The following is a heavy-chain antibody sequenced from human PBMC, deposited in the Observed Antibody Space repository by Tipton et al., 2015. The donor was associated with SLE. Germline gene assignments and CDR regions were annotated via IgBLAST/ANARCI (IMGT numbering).Heavy chain of an antibody. V-gene: IGHV4-34*01. J-gene: IGHJ6*02. CDR3: ARQRTIGGKDYGMDV. Sequence: TLSLTCMVYGGSFSGYYWSWIRQPPGKGMEWIGEISHTVSTNYNPSLKSRVTIPVDTSKIHFSLNLSLVTAADTAVYYCARQRTIGGKDYGMDVWGQGTTVTVSS. CDR1: GGSFSGYY. CDR2: ISHTVST. D-gene: IGHD3-16*01.